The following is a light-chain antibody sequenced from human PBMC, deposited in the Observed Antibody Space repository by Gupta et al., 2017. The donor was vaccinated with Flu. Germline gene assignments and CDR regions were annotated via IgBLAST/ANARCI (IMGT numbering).Light chain of an antibody. CDR1: SGAVTSGHY. J-gene: IGLJ1*01. Sequence: QAVVTPEPSLTVSPGGTATLTCDSSSGAVTSGHYPYWFQQKPGQAPKTLIYDTNNRHSWTPARFSGSRLGGKAALTLSGAQPEDEADYYCCLSYSGAYVFGTGTTVTVL. V-gene: IGLV7-46*01. CDR2: DTN. CDR3: CLSYSGAYV.